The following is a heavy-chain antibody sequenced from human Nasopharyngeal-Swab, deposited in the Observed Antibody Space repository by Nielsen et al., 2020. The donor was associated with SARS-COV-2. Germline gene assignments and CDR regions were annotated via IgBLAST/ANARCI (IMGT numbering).Heavy chain of an antibody. CDR3: ARGGGFCTSCYGVDY. V-gene: IGHV3-30*04. CDR2: ISYDGSNK. CDR1: GFTFSSYA. J-gene: IGHJ4*02. Sequence: GESLKISCAASGFTFSSYAMHWVRQAPGKGLEWVAVISYDGSNKYYADSVKGRFTISRDNSKSTLYLQMNSLRVEDTAVYYCARGGGFCTSCYGVDYWGQGTLVTVSS. D-gene: IGHD2-2*01.